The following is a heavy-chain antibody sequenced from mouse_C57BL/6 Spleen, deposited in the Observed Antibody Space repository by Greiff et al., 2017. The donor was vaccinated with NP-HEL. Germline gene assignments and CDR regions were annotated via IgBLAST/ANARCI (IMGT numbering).Heavy chain of an antibody. CDR3: ARSAYGTHAY. CDR2: IDPSDSYT. CDR1: GYTFTSYW. V-gene: IGHV1-69*01. D-gene: IGHD2-1*01. J-gene: IGHJ2*01. Sequence: QVQLQQPGAELVMPGASVKLSCKASGYTFTSYWMHWVKQRPGQGLEWIGEIDPSDSYTNYNQKFKGKSTLTVDKSSSTAYMQLSSLTSEDSAVYYCARSAYGTHAYWGQGTTLTVSS.